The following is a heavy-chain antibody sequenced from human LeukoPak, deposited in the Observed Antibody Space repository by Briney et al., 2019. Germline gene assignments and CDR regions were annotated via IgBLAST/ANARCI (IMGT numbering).Heavy chain of an antibody. J-gene: IGHJ4*02. Sequence: GGSLRLSCAPSGFTFSSYSMNWLRQAPGKGREWVSYISSSSSHIYYADSVRGRYTLSRDNAKNSLYLQKNSMRAEDTAVSSFARDSVRVGYGSGSLPFYWGQGTLVTVSS. V-gene: IGHV3-21*01. CDR3: ARDSVRVGYGSGSLPFY. CDR2: ISSSSSHI. D-gene: IGHD3-10*01. CDR1: GFTFSSYS.